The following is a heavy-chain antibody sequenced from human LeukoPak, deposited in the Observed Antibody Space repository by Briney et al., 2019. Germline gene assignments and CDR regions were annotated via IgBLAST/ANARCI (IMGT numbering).Heavy chain of an antibody. J-gene: IGHJ4*02. CDR2: ISSSSSYI. V-gene: IGHV3-21*01. Sequence: GGSLRLSCAASGFTFSSYSMNWVRQAPGKGLEWVSSISSSSSYIYYADSVKGRFTISRDNAKNSLYLQMNSLRAEDTAVYYCARGISHYYDSSGYYYPWIDYWGQGTLVTVSS. D-gene: IGHD3-22*01. CDR1: GFTFSSYS. CDR3: ARGISHYYDSSGYYYPWIDY.